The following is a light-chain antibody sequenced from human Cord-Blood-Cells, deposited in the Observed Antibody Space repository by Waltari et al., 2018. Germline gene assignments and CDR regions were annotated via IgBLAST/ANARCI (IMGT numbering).Light chain of an antibody. CDR2: DAS. CDR3: QQYDNLPS. V-gene: IGKV1-33*01. J-gene: IGKJ1*01. Sequence: DIQMTQSPSSLSASVGDRVTITCQASQDISNYLNWYQQKPGKAPKSLIYDASNLETGVPSRFSGSGSGTDFTFTISSLQPEDIATYYCQQYDNLPSFGQGTKVEIK. CDR1: QDISNY.